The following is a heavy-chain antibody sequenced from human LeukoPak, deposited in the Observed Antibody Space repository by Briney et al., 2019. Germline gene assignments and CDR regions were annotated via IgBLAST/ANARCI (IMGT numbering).Heavy chain of an antibody. Sequence: ASVKVSCKASGYTFTSYGISWVRQAPGQGLEWMGWISAYNGNTNYAQKLQGRVTMTTDTSTSTAYMELRSLRSDDTAVYYCARGEVSGSYYGSCDYWGQGTLVTVSS. J-gene: IGHJ4*02. CDR3: ARGEVSGSYYGSCDY. CDR2: ISAYNGNT. V-gene: IGHV1-18*01. D-gene: IGHD1-26*01. CDR1: GYTFTSYG.